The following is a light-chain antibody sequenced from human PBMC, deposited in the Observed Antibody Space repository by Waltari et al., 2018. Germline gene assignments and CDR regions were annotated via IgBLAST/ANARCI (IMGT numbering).Light chain of an antibody. CDR2: DVS. CDR3: KSYTGTGSWV. V-gene: IGLV2-14*03. Sequence: QSALTQPASVSGSPGQSITISCTGTKSDVGFYNYVSWYQQHPGKAPKVIIYDVSRRPSGISNRFSGSKSGNTASLTISGLQADDEADYYCKSYTGTGSWVFGGGTKLTVL. CDR1: KSDVGFYNY. J-gene: IGLJ3*02.